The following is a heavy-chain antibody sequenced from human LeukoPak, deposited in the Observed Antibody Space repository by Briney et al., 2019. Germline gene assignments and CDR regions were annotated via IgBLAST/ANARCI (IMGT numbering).Heavy chain of an antibody. CDR1: GGSFSGYY. Sequence: SETLSLTCAVYGGSFSGYYWSWFRQPPGKGLEWIGEINRSGSTNYNPSLKSRVTISVDTSKNQFSLKLSSVTAADTAVYYCARGRYNWNYDWFDPWGQGTLVTVSS. J-gene: IGHJ5*02. D-gene: IGHD1-7*01. CDR2: INRSGST. V-gene: IGHV4-34*01. CDR3: ARGRYNWNYDWFDP.